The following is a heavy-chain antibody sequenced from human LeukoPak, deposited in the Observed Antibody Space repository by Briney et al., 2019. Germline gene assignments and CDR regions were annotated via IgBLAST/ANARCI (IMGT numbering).Heavy chain of an antibody. CDR1: GGSFSGYY. J-gene: IGHJ4*02. D-gene: IGHD3-10*01. Sequence: SETLSLTCAVYGGSFSGYYWSWIRQPPGKGLEWIGEINHSGSTNYNPSLKSRVTISVDKSKNQFSLKLSSVTAADTAVYYCARVAGTIYGEAYFDYWGQGTLVTVSS. CDR2: INHSGST. V-gene: IGHV4-34*01. CDR3: ARVAGTIYGEAYFDY.